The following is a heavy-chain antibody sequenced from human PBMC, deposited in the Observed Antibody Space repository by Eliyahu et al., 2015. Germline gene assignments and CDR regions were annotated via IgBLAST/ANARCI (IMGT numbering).Heavy chain of an antibody. Sequence: QLQLQESGPGLVKPSETLSLTCXXSGWXXSSSNYYWGWIRQPPGKGLEWIGSISYSGSTYYNPSLKSRVTISVDTSKKQFSLKLSSVTAADTAVYYCARHVESSAFSPLDYWGQGTLVTVSS. CDR2: ISYSGST. V-gene: IGHV4-39*01. CDR1: GWXXSSSNYY. CDR3: ARHVESSAFSPLDY. J-gene: IGHJ4*02. D-gene: IGHD3-22*01.